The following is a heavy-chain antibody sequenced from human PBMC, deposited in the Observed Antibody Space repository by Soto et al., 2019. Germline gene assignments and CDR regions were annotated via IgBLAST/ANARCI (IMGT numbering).Heavy chain of an antibody. V-gene: IGHV4-30-2*01. Sequence: LSLTCTVSGDSMTSGDYSWSWIRQPPGKGLEWLGYIYRTGNTHYSPSLKSRVSISQDRSKNQFSLELTSVTAADTAVYYCARGDYQYSIDYWGQGTLVTVSS. CDR1: GDSMTSGDYS. CDR2: IYRTGNT. D-gene: IGHD2-2*01. J-gene: IGHJ4*02. CDR3: ARGDYQYSIDY.